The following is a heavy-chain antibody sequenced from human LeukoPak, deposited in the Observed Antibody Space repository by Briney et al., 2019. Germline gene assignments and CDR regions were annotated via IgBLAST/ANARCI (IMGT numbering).Heavy chain of an antibody. CDR2: INPHSGNT. Sequence: APVKVSCKASGYSFTGYYMHWVRQAPGQGLEWMGWINPHSGNTNYGQKFQGRVTMSRDTSISTAYMELSRLTSDDTAVYYCARDRLYDSSGYWGQGTLVTVSS. CDR3: ARDRLYDSSGY. V-gene: IGHV1-2*02. J-gene: IGHJ4*02. D-gene: IGHD3-22*01. CDR1: GYSFTGYY.